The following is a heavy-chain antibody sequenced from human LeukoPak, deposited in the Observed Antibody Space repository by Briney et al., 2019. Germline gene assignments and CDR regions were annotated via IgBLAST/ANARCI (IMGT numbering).Heavy chain of an antibody. CDR1: GYTFTGYY. D-gene: IGHD5-12*01. J-gene: IGHJ6*04. CDR3: ARDKRIVATINPRGYYCVDV. CDR2: INPNSGGT. Sequence: ASVKVSCKASGYTFTGYYMHWVRQAPGQGLEWMGWINPNSGGTNYAQKFQGRVTMTRDTSISTAYMELSRLRSDDTAVYYCARDKRIVATINPRGYYCVDVWGRGTTVTVSS. V-gene: IGHV1-2*02.